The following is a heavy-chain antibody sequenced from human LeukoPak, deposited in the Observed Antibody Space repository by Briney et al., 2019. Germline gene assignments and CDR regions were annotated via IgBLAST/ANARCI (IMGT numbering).Heavy chain of an antibody. CDR3: AKASSSWPDY. Sequence: GGSLRLSCTVSGFTVSSNSMSWVRQAPGKGLEWVSSISSSSTYINYADSVKGRFTISRDNSKNTLYLQMNSLRAEDTAVYYCAKASSSWPDYWGQGTLVTVPS. V-gene: IGHV3-21*01. D-gene: IGHD6-13*01. J-gene: IGHJ4*02. CDR2: ISSSSTYI. CDR1: GFTVSSNS.